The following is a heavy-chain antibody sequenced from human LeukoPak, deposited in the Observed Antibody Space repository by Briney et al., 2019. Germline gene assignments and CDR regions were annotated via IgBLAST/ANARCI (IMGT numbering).Heavy chain of an antibody. CDR1: GFIFSNYG. D-gene: IGHD1-14*01. J-gene: IGHJ4*02. CDR3: AALDNGRDY. V-gene: IGHV3-30*03. Sequence: GGSLRLSCAASGFIFSNYGMNWVRQAPGKGLEWVAIISFDGRNGYYAESAKGRFTISRDNSKNMVYLQMNSLRAEDTAVYYCAALDNGRDYWGQGTLVTVSS. CDR2: ISFDGRNG.